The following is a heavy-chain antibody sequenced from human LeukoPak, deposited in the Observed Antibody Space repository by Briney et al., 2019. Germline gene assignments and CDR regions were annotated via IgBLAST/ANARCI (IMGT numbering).Heavy chain of an antibody. CDR3: ARFPSDCGGDCPWFDP. Sequence: PSETLSLTCTVSGGSISSYYWSWIRQPPGKGLEWIGYIYYSGSTNYNPSLKSRVTISVDTSKNQFSLKLSSVTAADTAVYYCARFPSDCGGDCPWFDPWGQGTLVTVSS. D-gene: IGHD2-21*02. CDR1: GGSISSYY. J-gene: IGHJ5*02. CDR2: IYYSGST. V-gene: IGHV4-59*08.